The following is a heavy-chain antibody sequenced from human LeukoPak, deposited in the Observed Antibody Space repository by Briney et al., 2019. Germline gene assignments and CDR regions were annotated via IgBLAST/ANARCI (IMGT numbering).Heavy chain of an antibody. CDR3: ARDGGDGFDH. CDR1: GGSISSYY. Sequence: SETLSLTCTVSGGSISSYYWSWIRQPPGKGLEWIGYIYYSGSTNYNPSLKSRVTISVDTSKNQFSLKLSSVTAADTAVYYCARDGGDGFDHWGQGTLVTVSS. J-gene: IGHJ4*02. V-gene: IGHV4-59*01. CDR2: IYYSGST. D-gene: IGHD5-24*01.